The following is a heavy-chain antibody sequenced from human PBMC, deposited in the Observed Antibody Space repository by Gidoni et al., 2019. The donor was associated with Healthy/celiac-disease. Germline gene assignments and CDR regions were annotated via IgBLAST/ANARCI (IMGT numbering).Heavy chain of an antibody. CDR3: ARVGDSMVANAFDI. CDR2: IYSSGST. V-gene: IGHV4-61*01. J-gene: IGHJ3*02. CDR1: GGSVSRGSYY. D-gene: IGHD1-26*01. Sequence: QVQLQESGPGLVTPSETLSLTCTVSGGSVSRGSYYWSWIRQPPGKGLEWIGYIYSSGSTNYNPSLKSRVTIAVDTSKNQFSLKLSSVTAADTAVYYCARVGDSMVANAFDIWGQGTMVTVSS.